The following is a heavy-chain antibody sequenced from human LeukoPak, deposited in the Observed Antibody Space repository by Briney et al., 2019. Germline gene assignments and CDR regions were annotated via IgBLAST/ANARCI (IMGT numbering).Heavy chain of an antibody. D-gene: IGHD5-12*01. CDR3: ARDRSGYSEDYFDY. CDR2: IYPSGST. Sequence: SETLSLTCTVSGGSTNTYCWSWIRQPAEKGLEWIGRIYPSGSTYYNPSLKSRVTISIDKSKNQFSLRLTSVTAADTAVYYCARDRSGYSEDYFDYWGQGTLVTVSS. CDR1: GGSTNTYC. V-gene: IGHV4-4*07. J-gene: IGHJ4*02.